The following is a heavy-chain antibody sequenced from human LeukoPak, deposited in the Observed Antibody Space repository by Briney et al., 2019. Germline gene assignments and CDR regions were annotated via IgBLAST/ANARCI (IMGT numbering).Heavy chain of an antibody. J-gene: IGHJ6*02. CDR2: IYPGDSDT. V-gene: IGHV5-51*01. CDR1: GYSFTSYW. Sequence: GESLKISCKGSGYSFTSYWIGWVRQMPGKGLEWMGIIYPGDSDTRYSPSFQGQVTISADKSISTAYLQWSSLKASDAAMYYCARLEGIAAAGTNYYYYGMDVWGQGTTVTVSS. D-gene: IGHD6-13*01. CDR3: ARLEGIAAAGTNYYYYGMDV.